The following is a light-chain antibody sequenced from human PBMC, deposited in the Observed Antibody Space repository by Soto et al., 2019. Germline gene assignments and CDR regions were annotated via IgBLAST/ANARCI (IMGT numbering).Light chain of an antibody. CDR1: QDISSW. Sequence: DIQMTQSPSSVSASVGDRVTITCRASQDISSWLAWYQQKPGKAPKLLIYATSSLQSGVPSRFSCSGSGTDFTLTISSLQPEDFATYYCQQANSFPWTFGQGTKVEVK. J-gene: IGKJ1*01. CDR2: ATS. CDR3: QQANSFPWT. V-gene: IGKV1-12*01.